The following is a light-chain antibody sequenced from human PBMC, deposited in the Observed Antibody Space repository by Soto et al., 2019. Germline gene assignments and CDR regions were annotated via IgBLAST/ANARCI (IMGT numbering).Light chain of an antibody. V-gene: IGKV1-9*01. CDR1: QALSNY. Sequence: DIQMTQSPSSLSASVGDRVTITCQASQALSNYLAWYQQKPGKAPDLLIYSASTLQSGVPSRFSGSGSETEFSLTIRALQPEHFATYYCQQLSRYPLTFGGGTKVDIK. J-gene: IGKJ4*01. CDR2: SAS. CDR3: QQLSRYPLT.